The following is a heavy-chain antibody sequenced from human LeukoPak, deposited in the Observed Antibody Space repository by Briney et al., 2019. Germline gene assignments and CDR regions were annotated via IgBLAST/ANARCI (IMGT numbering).Heavy chain of an antibody. Sequence: PGGSLRLSCAASGFTFSSYAMHWVRQAPGKGLEWVAVISYDGSNKYYADSVKGRFSISRDNSKNTLYLQMNSLRAEDTAVYYCARDRYSSGWFPGDDFDYWGQGTLVTVSS. D-gene: IGHD6-19*01. CDR2: ISYDGSNK. J-gene: IGHJ4*02. CDR1: GFTFSSYA. V-gene: IGHV3-30-3*01. CDR3: ARDRYSSGWFPGDDFDY.